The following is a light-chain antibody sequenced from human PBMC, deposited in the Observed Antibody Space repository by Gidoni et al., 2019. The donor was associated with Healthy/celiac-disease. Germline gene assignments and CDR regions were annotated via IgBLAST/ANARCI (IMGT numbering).Light chain of an antibody. Sequence: EIVLTQSPATLSLSPGERATLSCRASQSVSSYLAWYQQKPGQAPRLLIYDASNRATGIPARFSGSGSGTDFTLTISSLEPEDFAVYYCQQRSNWRPPTFXXXTRLEIK. CDR3: QQRSNWRPPT. V-gene: IGKV3-11*01. CDR2: DAS. J-gene: IGKJ5*01. CDR1: QSVSSY.